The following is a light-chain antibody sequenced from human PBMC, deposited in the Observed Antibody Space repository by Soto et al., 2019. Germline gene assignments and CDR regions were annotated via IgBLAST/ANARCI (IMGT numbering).Light chain of an antibody. J-gene: IGLJ3*02. V-gene: IGLV2-14*01. Sequence: QSALTQPASVSGSPGQSITISCTGTSSDVGGYKYVSWYQHHPGKAPKLMIYEVSNRPSGVSSRFSGSKSGSTASLTISGLQAEDEADYYCSSYTSNSTWVFGGGTKLTVL. CDR1: SSDVGGYKY. CDR3: SSYTSNSTWV. CDR2: EVS.